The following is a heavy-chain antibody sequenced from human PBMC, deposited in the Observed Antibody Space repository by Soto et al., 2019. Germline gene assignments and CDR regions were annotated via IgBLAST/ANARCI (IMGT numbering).Heavy chain of an antibody. D-gene: IGHD2-21*02. V-gene: IGHV4-4*02. CDR2: IYHSGSA. CDR1: GGSVSSNNW. Sequence: QVQLQESGPGLVKPSGTLSLTCAVSGGSVSSNNWWSWVRQSPGKGLEWMGEIYHSGSAHYNPSLKVRASIALDKTKNLLSLRLTSVTAADAAVYDCASGPGGVVSADDAFDIWGPGTRVSVAS. CDR3: ASGPGGVVSADDAFDI. J-gene: IGHJ3*02.